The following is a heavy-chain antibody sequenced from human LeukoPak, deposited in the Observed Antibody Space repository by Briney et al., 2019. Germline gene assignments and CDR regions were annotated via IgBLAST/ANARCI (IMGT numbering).Heavy chain of an antibody. CDR1: GFTFSSYW. D-gene: IGHD3-10*01. V-gene: IGHV3-7*01. Sequence: GGSLRLSRAASGFTFSSYWMSWVRQAPGKGLEWVANIKQDGSEKYYVDSAKGRFTISRDNAKNSLYLQMNSLRAEDTAVYYCASITMVRGATDGMDVWGQGTTVTVSS. CDR3: ASITMVRGATDGMDV. CDR2: IKQDGSEK. J-gene: IGHJ6*02.